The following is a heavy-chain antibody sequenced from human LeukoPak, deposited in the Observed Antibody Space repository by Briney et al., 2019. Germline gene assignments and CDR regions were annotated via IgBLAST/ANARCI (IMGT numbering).Heavy chain of an antibody. V-gene: IGHV4-59*01. CDR2: IYYSGST. Sequence: SETLSLTCTVSGGSISSYYWSWIRQPPGKGLEWIGYIYYSGSTNYNPSLKSRVTISVDTSKNQFSLKLSSVTAADTAVYYCARGALLWFGDRVEYYFDYWGQGTLLTVSS. J-gene: IGHJ4*02. D-gene: IGHD3-10*01. CDR1: GGSISSYY. CDR3: ARGALLWFGDRVEYYFDY.